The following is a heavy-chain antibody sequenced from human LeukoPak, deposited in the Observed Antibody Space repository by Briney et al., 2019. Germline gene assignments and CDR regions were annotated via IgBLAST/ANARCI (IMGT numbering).Heavy chain of an antibody. CDR1: GFTFSSYW. J-gene: IGHJ5*02. Sequence: GGSLRLSCAASGFTFSSYWMHWVRQAPGKGLVWVSRINTDGSSTSYADSVKGRFTISRDNAKNRLYVQMNSLRAEDTALYYCAQDSSGYYYGWFDPWGQGTLVTVSS. V-gene: IGHV3-74*01. CDR2: INTDGSST. CDR3: AQDSSGYYYGWFDP. D-gene: IGHD3-22*01.